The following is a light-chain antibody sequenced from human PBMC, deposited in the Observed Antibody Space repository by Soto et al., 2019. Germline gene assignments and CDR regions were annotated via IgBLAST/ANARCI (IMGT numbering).Light chain of an antibody. Sequence: EIVLTQSPGTLSLSPGERATLSCRASQSVSSSFLAWYQQKPGQAPRLLIYGASSRATGIPDRFSGSGSGTDFTLAISRLEPEDFAVFYCQQYGGSPYTFGQGTQVDXK. CDR3: QQYGGSPYT. V-gene: IGKV3-20*01. CDR1: QSVSSSF. J-gene: IGKJ2*01. CDR2: GAS.